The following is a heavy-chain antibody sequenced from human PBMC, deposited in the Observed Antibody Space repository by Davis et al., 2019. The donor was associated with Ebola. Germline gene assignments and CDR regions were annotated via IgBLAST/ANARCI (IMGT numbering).Heavy chain of an antibody. D-gene: IGHD6-19*01. J-gene: IGHJ4*02. V-gene: IGHV3-7*01. CDR3: AREREWLVAFDL. CDR2: IKQDGSET. Sequence: PGGSLRLSCAASGFTFSSYWMSWVRQAPGKGLEWVANIKQDGSETYYVDSVKGRFTISRDNAENSLDLRMDSLTAEDTAVYFCAREREWLVAFDLWGQGALVTVSS. CDR1: GFTFSSYW.